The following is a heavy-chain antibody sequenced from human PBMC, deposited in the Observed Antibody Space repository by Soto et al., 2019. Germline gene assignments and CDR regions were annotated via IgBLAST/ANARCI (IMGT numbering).Heavy chain of an antibody. Sequence: SETLSLTCAVYGGSFSGYYWSWIRQPPGKGLEWIGEINHSGSTNYNPSLKSRVTISVDTSKNQFSLKLSSVTAADTAVYYCARGGGGSGSYYPTCYYYYGMDVWGQGTTVTVSS. CDR3: ARGGGGSGSYYPTCYYYYGMDV. CDR1: GGSFSGYY. D-gene: IGHD3-10*01. CDR2: INHSGST. V-gene: IGHV4-34*01. J-gene: IGHJ6*02.